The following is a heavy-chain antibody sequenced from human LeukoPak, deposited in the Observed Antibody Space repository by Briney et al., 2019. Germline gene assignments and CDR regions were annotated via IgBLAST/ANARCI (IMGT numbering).Heavy chain of an antibody. V-gene: IGHV4-34*12. D-gene: IGHD1-14*01. CDR3: AKEPDGIRFDP. Sequence: SETLSLTCAVYGQSVSGSRSYWAWIRQPPGKGLEWIGNVLLSGRTTYDPALESRVSISMDSSKNQFSLTLTSVTAADTAVYYCAKEPDGIRFDPWGQGTLVTVSS. J-gene: IGHJ5*02. CDR2: VLLSGRT. CDR1: GQSVSGSRSY.